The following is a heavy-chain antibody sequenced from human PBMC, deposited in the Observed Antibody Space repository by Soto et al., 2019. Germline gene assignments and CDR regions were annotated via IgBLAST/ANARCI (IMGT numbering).Heavy chain of an antibody. CDR3: ARDCYCRSTSCFCYYYGMDV. D-gene: IGHD2-2*01. Sequence: SVKVSCKASGGTFSSYAISWVRQAPGQGLEWMGGIIPIFGTANYAQKFQGRVTITADESTSTAYMELSSLRSEDTAVYYCARDCYCRSTSCFCYYYGMDVWGQGTTVTVSS. CDR1: GGTFSSYA. CDR2: IIPIFGTA. V-gene: IGHV1-69*13. J-gene: IGHJ6*02.